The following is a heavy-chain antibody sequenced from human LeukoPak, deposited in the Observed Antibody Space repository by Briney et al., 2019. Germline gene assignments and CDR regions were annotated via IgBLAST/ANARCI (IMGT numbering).Heavy chain of an antibody. V-gene: IGHV1-24*01. CDR1: GYTLTELS. CDR3: AKGGRFLEWLFDYFDY. J-gene: IGHJ4*02. CDR2: FDPEDGET. Sequence: ASVKVSCKVSGYTLTELSMHWVRQAPGKGLEWMGGFDPEDGETIYAQKFQGRVTMTEDTSTDTAYMELSSLRSEDTAVYYCAKGGRFLEWLFDYFDYWGQGTLVTVSS. D-gene: IGHD3-3*01.